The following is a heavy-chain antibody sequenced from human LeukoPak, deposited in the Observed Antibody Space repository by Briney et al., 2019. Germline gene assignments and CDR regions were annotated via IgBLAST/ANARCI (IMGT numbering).Heavy chain of an antibody. CDR1: GFTVSSNY. D-gene: IGHD2-21*02. CDR2: IYSGGTT. CDR3: ASGEKFSVTAAFDY. Sequence: PGGALRLSCAASGFTVSSNYMSGVRQAPGRGLEWVSLIYSGGTTYYSDSVKGRFTISRDNSKNTLDLQMNSLRAEHTAVYYCASGEKFSVTAAFDYWGQGILVPVSS. J-gene: IGHJ4*02. V-gene: IGHV3-53*01.